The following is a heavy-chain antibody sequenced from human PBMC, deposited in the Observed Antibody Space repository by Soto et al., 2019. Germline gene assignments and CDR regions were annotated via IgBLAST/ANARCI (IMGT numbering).Heavy chain of an antibody. CDR3: AKLPTYGSGSIDY. CDR1: GFTFSSYA. V-gene: IGHV3-23*01. D-gene: IGHD3-10*01. J-gene: IGHJ4*02. CDR2: ISGSGGST. Sequence: RLSCAASGFTFSSYAMSWVRQAPGKGLEWVSAISGSGGSTYYADSVKGRFTISRVNSKNTLYLQMNSLRAEDTAVYYCAKLPTYGSGSIDYWGQGTLVTVSS.